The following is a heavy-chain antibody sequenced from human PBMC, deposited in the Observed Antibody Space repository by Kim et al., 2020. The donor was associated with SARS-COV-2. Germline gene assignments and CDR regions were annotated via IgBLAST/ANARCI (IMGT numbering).Heavy chain of an antibody. J-gene: IGHJ6*02. CDR2: ISYDGSNK. Sequence: GGSLRLSCAASGFTFSSYGMHWVRQAPGKGLEWVAVISYDGSNKYYADSVKGRFTISRDNSKNTLYLQMNSLRAEDTAVYYCAKDQYYYDILTGYDLRYGQTYYYYGVDVGRQETAHTVS. CDR1: GFTFSSYG. CDR3: AKDQYYYDILTGYDLRYGQTYYYYGVDV. V-gene: IGHV3-30*18. D-gene: IGHD3-9*01.